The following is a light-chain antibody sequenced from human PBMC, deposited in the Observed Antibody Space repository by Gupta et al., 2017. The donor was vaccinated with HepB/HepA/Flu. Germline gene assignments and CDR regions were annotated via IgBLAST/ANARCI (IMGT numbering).Light chain of an antibody. CDR1: SSNVGSKN. V-gene: IGLV1-44*01. J-gene: IGLJ2*01. CDR3: EDWDERLNGCV. CDR2: DND. Sequence: QSVLTQSPSLSGTPGQRVTISCSGSSSNVGSKNVNWYQQLPGRAPKLLIYDNDERPSGVPDRFSGSKSDNSASLDIRGLKSEDEAEYYCEDWDERLNGCVFGGGTKMTVL.